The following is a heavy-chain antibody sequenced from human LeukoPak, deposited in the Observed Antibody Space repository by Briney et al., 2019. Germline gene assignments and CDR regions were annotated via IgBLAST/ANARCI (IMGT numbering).Heavy chain of an antibody. D-gene: IGHD3-10*01. CDR3: ARAGLWFGELRGPQSDY. Sequence: PSETLSLTCTVSGGSISSYYWSWIRQPPGKGLEWIGYIYYSGSTNYNPSLKSRVTISVDTSKNQFSLKLSSVTAADTAVYYCARAGLWFGELRGPQSDYWGQGTLVTVSS. CDR1: GGSISSYY. J-gene: IGHJ4*02. V-gene: IGHV4-59*01. CDR2: IYYSGST.